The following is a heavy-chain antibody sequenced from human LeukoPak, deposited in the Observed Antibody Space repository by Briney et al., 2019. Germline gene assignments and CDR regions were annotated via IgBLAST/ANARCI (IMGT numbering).Heavy chain of an antibody. CDR3: ARDIWGITMVRGVSPGFDY. Sequence: GGSLRLSCAASGFTFSSYAMHWVRRAPGKGLEWVAVISYDGSNKYYADSVKGRFTISRDNSKNTLYLQMNSLRAEDTAVYYCARDIWGITMVRGVSPGFDYWGQGTLVTVSS. CDR2: ISYDGSNK. D-gene: IGHD3-10*01. CDR1: GFTFSSYA. V-gene: IGHV3-30*01. J-gene: IGHJ4*02.